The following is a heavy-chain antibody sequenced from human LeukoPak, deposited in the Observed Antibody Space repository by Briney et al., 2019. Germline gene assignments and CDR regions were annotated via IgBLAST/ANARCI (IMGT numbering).Heavy chain of an antibody. CDR1: GFTFSSYA. Sequence: GGSLRLCCAASGFTFSSYAMTLVRQAPGKGLEWVSSIRGSGDSTYYADSVKGRITLSRDNSKNTLYLQMNSLRAEDTAVYYCAKGAGTSKIGSFGYWGQGTLVTVSS. D-gene: IGHD1-7*01. CDR2: IRGSGDST. V-gene: IGHV3-23*01. CDR3: AKGAGTSKIGSFGY. J-gene: IGHJ4*02.